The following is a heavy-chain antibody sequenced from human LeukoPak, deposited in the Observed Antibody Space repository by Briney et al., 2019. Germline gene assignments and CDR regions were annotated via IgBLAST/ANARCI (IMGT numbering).Heavy chain of an antibody. Sequence: GGTLRLSCTASGCPFSSYGMHWVRQAPGKGLEWVACIRYDENTKYYADSVKGRFTVSRDNSENTLFLQMNSLRAEDTAVYYCAKENTRDGYRHFHYWGQGTLVTVSS. CDR1: GCPFSSYG. CDR3: AKENTRDGYRHFHY. J-gene: IGHJ4*02. D-gene: IGHD5-24*01. CDR2: IRYDENTK. V-gene: IGHV3-30*02.